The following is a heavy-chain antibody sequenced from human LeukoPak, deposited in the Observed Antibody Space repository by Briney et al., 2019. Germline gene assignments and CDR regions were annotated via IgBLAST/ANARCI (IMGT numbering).Heavy chain of an antibody. J-gene: IGHJ5*02. V-gene: IGHV4-31*03. Sequence: PSETLSLTCTVSGGSISSGGYYWSWIRQHPGKGLEWIGYIYYSGSTYCNPSLKSRVTISVDTSKNQFSLKLSSVTAADTAVYYCARTQGYCSGGSCYSENWFDPWGQGTLVTVSS. D-gene: IGHD2-15*01. CDR3: ARTQGYCSGGSCYSENWFDP. CDR1: GGSISSGGYY. CDR2: IYYSGST.